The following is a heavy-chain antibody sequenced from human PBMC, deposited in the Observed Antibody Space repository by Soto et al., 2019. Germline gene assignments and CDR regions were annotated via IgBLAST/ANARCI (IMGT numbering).Heavy chain of an antibody. V-gene: IGHV3-30*03. CDR2: ISDDGKQI. CDR3: ARRDSGSDY. J-gene: IGHJ4*02. D-gene: IGHD2-21*01. Sequence: GGSLRLSCAASGFTFRVYGMHWVRQAPGKGLEWVAVISDDGKQIYYADSVKGRFTISRDNSKNTLYLQMSSLRADDTAVYYCARRDSGSDYWGQGTLVTVSS. CDR1: GFTFRVYG.